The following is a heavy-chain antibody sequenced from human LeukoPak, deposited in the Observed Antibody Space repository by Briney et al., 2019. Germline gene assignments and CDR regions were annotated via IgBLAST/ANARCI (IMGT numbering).Heavy chain of an antibody. J-gene: IGHJ4*02. CDR2: IDWDDAK. V-gene: IGHV2-70*01. CDR3: ARIERRLGLHFDY. Sequence: SGPTLVNPTQTLTLTCTFSGFSLSTSGMCGSWIRQPPGKALEWLSPIDWDDAKYYSTSLKTRLTISKDTSKNPVVLIMTNMDPVDTATYFCARIERRLGLHFDYWGQGTLVTVSS. D-gene: IGHD1-1*01. CDR1: GFSLSTSGMC.